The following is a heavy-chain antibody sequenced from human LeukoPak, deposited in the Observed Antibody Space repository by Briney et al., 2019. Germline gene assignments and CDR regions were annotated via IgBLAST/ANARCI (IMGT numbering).Heavy chain of an antibody. V-gene: IGHV3-30*18. CDR3: AKGRTYYYDSADAFDI. Sequence: GGSLRLSCAASGFTFSSYGMHWVRQAPGKGLEWVAVISYHRSNKYYADSVKGRFTISRDNSKNTLFLQMSGLRAEDTAVYYCAKGRTYYYDSADAFDIWGQGTMVTVSS. CDR2: ISYHRSNK. J-gene: IGHJ3*02. D-gene: IGHD3-22*01. CDR1: GFTFSSYG.